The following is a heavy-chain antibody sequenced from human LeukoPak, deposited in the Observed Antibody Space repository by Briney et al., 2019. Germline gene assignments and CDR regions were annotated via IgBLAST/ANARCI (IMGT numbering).Heavy chain of an antibody. J-gene: IGHJ4*02. CDR2: IYHSGST. D-gene: IGHD6-19*01. CDR1: GYSISSGYY. CDR3: ARDLIAVAAFDY. V-gene: IGHV4-38-2*02. Sequence: SETLSLTCAVSGYSISSGYYWGWIRQPPGKGLEGIGSIYHSGSTYYNPSLKSRVTISVDTSKTQFSLKLSSVTAADTAVYYCARDLIAVAAFDYWGQGTLVTVSS.